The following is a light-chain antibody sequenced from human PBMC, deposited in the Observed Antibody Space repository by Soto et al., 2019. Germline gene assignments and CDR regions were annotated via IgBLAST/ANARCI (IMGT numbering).Light chain of an antibody. Sequence: EILMTQSPATVSVSPGERATLSCRASQNVINSVAWYQQKPGQAPRLLIYGASSRATGTPARISGSGSGTEFTLTISAAQSEDFAVYYCQPYHTWPLSLGGGTKVEIK. CDR2: GAS. J-gene: IGKJ4*01. V-gene: IGKV3-15*01. CDR3: QPYHTWPLS. CDR1: QNVINS.